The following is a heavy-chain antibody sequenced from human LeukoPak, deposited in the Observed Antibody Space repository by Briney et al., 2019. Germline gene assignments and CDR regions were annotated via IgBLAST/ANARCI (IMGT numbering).Heavy chain of an antibody. Sequence: GGSLRLSCAASGFTFSSYWMHGVRQAPGKGLVWVSRINSDGSSTSYADSVKGRFTISRDNAKNTLYLQMNSLRAEDTAVYYCARDDIVVVPAAMDYYYYGMDVWGQGTTVTVSS. CDR2: INSDGSST. D-gene: IGHD2-2*01. J-gene: IGHJ6*02. V-gene: IGHV3-74*01. CDR1: GFTFSSYW. CDR3: ARDDIVVVPAAMDYYYYGMDV.